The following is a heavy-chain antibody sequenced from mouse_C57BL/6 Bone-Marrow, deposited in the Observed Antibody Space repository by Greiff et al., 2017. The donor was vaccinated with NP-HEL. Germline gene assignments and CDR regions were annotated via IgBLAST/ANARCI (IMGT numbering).Heavy chain of an antibody. J-gene: IGHJ4*01. CDR3: ARCSASTGASAMDY. CDR2: INPSSGYT. V-gene: IGHV1-7*01. D-gene: IGHD6-1*01. Sequence: VQLQQSGADLAKPGASVKLSCKASGYTFTSYWMHWVKQRPGQGLEWIGYINPSSGYTKYNQKFKDQATLTEDKSSSTAYMQLSSLTYEDSAVYYCARCSASTGASAMDYWGQGTSVTVSA. CDR1: GYTFTSYW.